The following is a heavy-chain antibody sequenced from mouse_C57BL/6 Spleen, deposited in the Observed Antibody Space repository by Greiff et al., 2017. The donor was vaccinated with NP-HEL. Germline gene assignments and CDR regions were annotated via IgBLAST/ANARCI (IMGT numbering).Heavy chain of an antibody. V-gene: IGHV3-6*01. CDR3: ARGGDGYWYFDV. Sequence: VQLKQSGPGLVKPSQSLSLTCSVTGYSITSGYYWNWIRQFPGNKLEWMGYISYDGSNNYNPSLKNRISITRDTSKNQFFLKLNSVTTEDTATYYCARGGDGYWYFDVWGTGTTVTVSS. D-gene: IGHD2-3*01. J-gene: IGHJ1*03. CDR2: ISYDGSN. CDR1: GYSITSGYY.